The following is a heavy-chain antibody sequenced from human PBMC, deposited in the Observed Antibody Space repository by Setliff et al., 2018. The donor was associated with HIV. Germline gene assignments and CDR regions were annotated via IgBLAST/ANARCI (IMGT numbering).Heavy chain of an antibody. Sequence: ASVKVSCKASGYTFINFYIYWVRQAPGQGLEWVGRISPNSGGTDYSQKFQGRVSMTRDTSANTAYLDLTNLTSDDTAVYFCVKDGGPWGSGDWGQGTLVTVSS. CDR3: VKDGGPWGSGD. D-gene: IGHD7-27*01. CDR1: GYTFINFY. V-gene: IGHV1-2*06. CDR2: ISPNSGGT. J-gene: IGHJ4*02.